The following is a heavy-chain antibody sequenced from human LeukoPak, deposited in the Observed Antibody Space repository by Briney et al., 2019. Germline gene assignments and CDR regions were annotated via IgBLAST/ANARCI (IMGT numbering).Heavy chain of an antibody. D-gene: IGHD6-13*01. Sequence: SETLSLTCTVSGDSLVSGHYWGWIRQPPGQGLEWVGSVYHSGSIYYNPSLKSRVTISVDKSKNQFSLKLSSVTAADTAVYYCARGTMPYSSSWFDYWGQGTLVTVSS. V-gene: IGHV4-38-2*02. CDR3: ARGTMPYSSSWFDY. J-gene: IGHJ4*02. CDR1: GDSLVSGHY. CDR2: VYHSGSI.